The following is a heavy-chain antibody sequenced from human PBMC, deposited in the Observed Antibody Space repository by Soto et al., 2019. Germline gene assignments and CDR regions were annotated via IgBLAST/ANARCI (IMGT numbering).Heavy chain of an antibody. V-gene: IGHV3-7*04. Sequence: EVQLVESGGGLVQPGGSLRLSCAASGFTFSNYWMIWVRQAPGKGLEWVAKVKQDGSEKNYVDSVRGRFTISRDNAENSLYIQMNSLRAEDTAVYYCARDIGWLHVDNWGQGTLVTVTS. CDR2: VKQDGSEK. CDR1: GFTFSNYW. J-gene: IGHJ4*02. CDR3: ARDIGWLHVDN. D-gene: IGHD5-18*01.